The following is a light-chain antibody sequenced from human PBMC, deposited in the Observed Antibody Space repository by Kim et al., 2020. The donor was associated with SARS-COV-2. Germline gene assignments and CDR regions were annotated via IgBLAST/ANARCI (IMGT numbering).Light chain of an antibody. V-gene: IGLV10-54*01. CDR2: SDN. Sequence: RQPAPRTCTGNINHVGKLGAGWLQQHQGHPPKLLCYSDNNRPSGISARFSAARSGSTASLTITGLQPEDEADYYCSAWDSSLSAWVFGGGTQLTVL. J-gene: IGLJ3*02. CDR1: INHVGKLG. CDR3: SAWDSSLSAWV.